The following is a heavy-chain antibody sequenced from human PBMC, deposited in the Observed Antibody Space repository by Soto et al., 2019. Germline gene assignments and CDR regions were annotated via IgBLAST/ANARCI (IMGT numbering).Heavy chain of an antibody. CDR3: ASRDPGTSVDY. V-gene: IGHV4-4*02. D-gene: IGHD1-7*01. CDR2: IYRTGNT. CDR1: GGSFTSNNW. J-gene: IGHJ4*02. Sequence: QVQLQESGPGLVKPSGTLSLTCAVSGGSFTSNNWWTWVRQPPGQGLDWIGEIYRTGNTNYNPSLKTRVTISLDKSENHFSLKVTSLTAADTAVYYCASRDPGTSVDYWGQGTLVTVSS.